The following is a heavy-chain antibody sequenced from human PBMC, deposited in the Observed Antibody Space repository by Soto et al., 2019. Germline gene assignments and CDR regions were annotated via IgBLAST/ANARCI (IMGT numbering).Heavy chain of an antibody. V-gene: IGHV3-33*01. J-gene: IGHJ4*02. CDR2: IWYHGSNK. CDR3: ARDRDPGQWLTTNYFDY. D-gene: IGHD6-19*01. Sequence: QVQLVESGGGVVQPGRSLRLSCAASGFTFSSYGMHWVRQAPGKGLEWVSVIWYHGSNKYYADSVKGRFTISRDNSKNTLYLQMNSLRAEDTAVYYCARDRDPGQWLTTNYFDYWGQGTLVTVSS. CDR1: GFTFSSYG.